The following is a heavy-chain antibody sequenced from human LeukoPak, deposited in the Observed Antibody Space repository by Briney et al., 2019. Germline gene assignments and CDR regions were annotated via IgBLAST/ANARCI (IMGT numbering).Heavy chain of an antibody. CDR1: GYIFTDYY. D-gene: IGHD1-14*01. Sequence: ASVKVSCKASGYIFTDYYMHWVRQAPGQELGWMGRINPNSGGTNYAQKFQGRVTMTRDTSISTAYTELSSLRSEDTAVYYCAKVKAPRPDGAFDIWGQGTMVTVSS. CDR3: AKVKAPRPDGAFDI. CDR2: INPNSGGT. V-gene: IGHV1/OR15-1*01. J-gene: IGHJ3*02.